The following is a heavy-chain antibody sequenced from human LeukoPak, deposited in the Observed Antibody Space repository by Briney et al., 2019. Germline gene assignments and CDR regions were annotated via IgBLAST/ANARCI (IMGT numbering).Heavy chain of an antibody. Sequence: ASVKVSCKASGYTFTSYGISWVRQAPGQGLEWMGWISAYNGNTNYAQKLQGRVTMTTDTSTSTAYIELRSLRSDDTAVYYCARDSPQLNYDILTGYYNRTFDYWGQGTLVTVSS. D-gene: IGHD3-9*01. J-gene: IGHJ4*02. CDR3: ARDSPQLNYDILTGYYNRTFDY. CDR2: ISAYNGNT. V-gene: IGHV1-18*04. CDR1: GYTFTSYG.